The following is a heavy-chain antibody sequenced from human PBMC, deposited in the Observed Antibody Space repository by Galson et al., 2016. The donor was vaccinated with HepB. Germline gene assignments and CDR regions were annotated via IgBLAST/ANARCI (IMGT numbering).Heavy chain of an antibody. CDR2: ISSNGVST. Sequence: SLRLSCAASGFIFSNYAMHWVRQAPGKGLEYVSAISSNGVSTYYANSVKGRFTISRDNSKNTLYPQMGSLRAEDMAVYYCARDSSGYYGSLDYWGQGTLVSVSS. V-gene: IGHV3-64*01. J-gene: IGHJ4*02. CDR1: GFIFSNYA. D-gene: IGHD3-22*01. CDR3: ARDSSGYYGSLDY.